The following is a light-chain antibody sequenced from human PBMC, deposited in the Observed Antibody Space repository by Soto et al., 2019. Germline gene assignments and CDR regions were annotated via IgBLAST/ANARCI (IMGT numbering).Light chain of an antibody. J-gene: IGKJ1*01. Sequence: ILMTQPPLSSAVTLGQPASISCSSSQSLEDSDGNSYLSWLHQRPGQPPRLLIYKISNRPSGVPDRFSGSGAGTVFTLTISRVEADDVGIYYCLQAKQCLWTFGQGTKVDIK. CDR2: KIS. V-gene: IGKV2-24*01. CDR1: QSLEDSDGNSY. CDR3: LQAKQCLWT.